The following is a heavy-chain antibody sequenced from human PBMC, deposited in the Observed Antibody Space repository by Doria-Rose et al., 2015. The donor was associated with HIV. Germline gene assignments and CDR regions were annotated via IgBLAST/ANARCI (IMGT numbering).Heavy chain of an antibody. CDR2: INHSGST. V-gene: IGHV4-34*01. J-gene: IGHJ6*02. CDR1: GGSFSGYY. CDR3: ARGLLRGGWNDVDYYYGMDV. Sequence: QVQLQQWGAGLVKPSETLSLTCAVFGGSFSGYYWSWIRQPPGKGLEWLGDINHSGSTNSKTSLKSRVTISLDPSKNLFSLKLSSVTAADTAVYYCARGLLRGGWNDVDYYYGMDVWGQGTTVTVSS. D-gene: IGHD1-1*01.